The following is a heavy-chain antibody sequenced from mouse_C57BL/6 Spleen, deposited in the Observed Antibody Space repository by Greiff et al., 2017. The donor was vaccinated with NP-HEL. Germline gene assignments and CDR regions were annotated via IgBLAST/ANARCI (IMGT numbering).Heavy chain of an antibody. CDR1: GYTFTSYW. J-gene: IGHJ4*01. V-gene: IGHV1-53*01. Sequence: VKVVESGTELVKPGASVKLSCKASGYTFTSYWMHWVKQRPGQGLEWIGNINPSNGGTNYNEKFKSKATLTVDKSSSTAYMQLSSLTSEDSAVYYCARYGTGAMDYWGQGTSVTVSS. CDR2: INPSNGGT. CDR3: ARYGTGAMDY. D-gene: IGHD1-1*01.